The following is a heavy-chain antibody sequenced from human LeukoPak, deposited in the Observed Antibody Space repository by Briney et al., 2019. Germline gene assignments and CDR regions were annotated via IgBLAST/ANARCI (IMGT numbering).Heavy chain of an antibody. J-gene: IGHJ4*02. CDR2: INPNSGGT. Sequence: ASVKVSFKASGYTFTSYYMHCLRQAPGQGLEWMVWINPNSGGTNYAQKFQGRVTMTRDTSISTAYMELSRLRSDDTAVYYCARDAYDILTGYYKAPYYFDYWGQGTLVTVSS. V-gene: IGHV1-2*02. CDR1: GYTFTSYY. D-gene: IGHD3-9*01. CDR3: ARDAYDILTGYYKAPYYFDY.